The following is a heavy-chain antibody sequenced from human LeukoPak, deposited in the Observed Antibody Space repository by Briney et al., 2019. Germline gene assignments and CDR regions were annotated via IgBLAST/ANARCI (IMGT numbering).Heavy chain of an antibody. CDR1: GFAVSSNY. CDR3: ATEHWRSHLHTMDV. CDR2: IYSGGST. J-gene: IGHJ6*02. D-gene: IGHD3-3*02. V-gene: IGHV3-53*01. Sequence: GESLRLSCAASGFAVSSNYMSWVRQAPGKGLEWVSVIYSGGSTYYADSVKGRFTISRDNSKNTLYLQMNSLRAEDTAVYYCATEHWRSHLHTMDVWGQGTTVTVSS.